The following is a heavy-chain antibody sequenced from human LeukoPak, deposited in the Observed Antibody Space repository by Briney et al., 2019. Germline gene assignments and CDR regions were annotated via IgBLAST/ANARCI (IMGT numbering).Heavy chain of an antibody. D-gene: IGHD3-3*01. Sequence: SVKVSCKASGGTFSSYAISWVRQAPRQGLEWMGGIIPIFGTANYAQKFQGRVTMTRDTSTSTVYMELSSLRSEDTAVYYCARDRDPTRRYSDFWSGQATWGQGTLVTVSS. CDR2: IIPIFGTA. CDR1: GGTFSSYA. V-gene: IGHV1-69*05. CDR3: ARDRDPTRRYSDFWSGQAT. J-gene: IGHJ5*02.